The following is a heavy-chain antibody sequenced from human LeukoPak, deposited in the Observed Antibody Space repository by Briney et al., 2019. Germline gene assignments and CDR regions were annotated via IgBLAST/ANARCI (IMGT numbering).Heavy chain of an antibody. D-gene: IGHD6-13*01. CDR3: ARYPLSYSNNWQYYFEY. CDR2: ISAYNGNT. V-gene: IGHV1-18*01. CDR1: GYTFTSYG. J-gene: IGHJ4*02. Sequence: ASVKVSCKTSGYTFTSYGISWVRQAPGQGLEWMGWISAYNGNTNYAQKFQGRVTMNTDTSTSTAYMELRSLRSDDTAVYYCARYPLSYSNNWQYYFEYSGQGTLVTVSS.